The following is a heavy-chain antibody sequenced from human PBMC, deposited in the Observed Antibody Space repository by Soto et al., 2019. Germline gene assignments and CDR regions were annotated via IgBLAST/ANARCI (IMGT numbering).Heavy chain of an antibody. CDR1: GAPISSSVYY. J-gene: IGHJ4*02. Sequence: QLQLQESGPGLVKPSETLSLTCTVSGAPISSSVYYWGWIRQPPGKGLEWIGSIYYNGKTYDNASLKSRVTISGDTSKNQFSLKVTAVTAADTAVYYCAVNIHYYDFSRVGGYFNYWGQGILVTVSS. CDR2: IYYNGKT. D-gene: IGHD3-16*01. CDR3: AVNIHYYDFSRVGGYFNY. V-gene: IGHV4-39*01.